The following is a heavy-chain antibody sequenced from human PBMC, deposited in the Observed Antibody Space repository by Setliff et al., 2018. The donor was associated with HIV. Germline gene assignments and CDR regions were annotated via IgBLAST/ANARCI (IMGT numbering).Heavy chain of an antibody. Sequence: GGSLRLSCAASGLSISSNYMSWVRQAPGKGLEWVSIIYSGGDAYYSDSLKGRFTVSRDNSRNTLYLQMSSLRADDTAVYYCARVVVVIGSQDYFDYWGQGMLVTVSS. V-gene: IGHV3-66*02. D-gene: IGHD2-21*01. CDR1: GLSISSNY. CDR3: ARVVVVIGSQDYFDY. CDR2: IYSGGDA. J-gene: IGHJ4*02.